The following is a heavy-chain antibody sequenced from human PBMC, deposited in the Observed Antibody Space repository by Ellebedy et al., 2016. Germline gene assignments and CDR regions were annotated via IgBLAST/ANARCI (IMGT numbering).Heavy chain of an antibody. Sequence: ASVKVSXKASGYTFTGYYMHWVRQAPGQGLEWMGWINPNSGGTNYAQKFQGRVTMTRDTSISTAYMELSRLRSDDTAVYYCARDTLYCSGGSCYYYYGMDVWGQGTTVTVSS. CDR1: GYTFTGYY. CDR3: ARDTLYCSGGSCYYYYGMDV. D-gene: IGHD2-15*01. J-gene: IGHJ6*02. V-gene: IGHV1-2*02. CDR2: INPNSGGT.